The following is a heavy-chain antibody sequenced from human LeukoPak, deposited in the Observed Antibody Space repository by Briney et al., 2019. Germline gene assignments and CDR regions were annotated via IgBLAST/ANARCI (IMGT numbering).Heavy chain of an antibody. D-gene: IGHD3-9*01. CDR3: TRDLMDYDVSTGLHHYYMDV. CDR2: INGDGRNI. CDR1: GFTVSSNY. Sequence: HPGGSLRLSCAASGFTVSSNYMSWVRQDPRKGLVWVSRINGDGRNINYADSVRGRFTISRDNAKNTLYLQMNTLRVEDTAVYYCTRDLMDYDVSTGLHHYYMDVWGQGTTVTVSS. J-gene: IGHJ6*02. V-gene: IGHV3-74*01.